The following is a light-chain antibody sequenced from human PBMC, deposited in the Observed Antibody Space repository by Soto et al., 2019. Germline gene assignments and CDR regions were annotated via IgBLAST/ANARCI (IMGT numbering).Light chain of an antibody. J-gene: IGKJ5*01. CDR3: QQYNYWPPIT. CDR2: GAS. V-gene: IGKV3-15*01. CDR1: QSVTSSY. Sequence: EIVLTQSPGTLSLSPGETATLSCRASQSVTSSYLAWYQQKPGQAPRLLIYGASTRATGIPARFSGSGSGTEFTLTISSLQSEDFAVYYCQQYNYWPPITFGQGTRLEIK.